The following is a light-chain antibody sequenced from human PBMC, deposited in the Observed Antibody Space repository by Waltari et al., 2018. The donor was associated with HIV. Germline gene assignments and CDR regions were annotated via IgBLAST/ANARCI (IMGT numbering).Light chain of an antibody. CDR1: TSDVGAYNY. Sequence: QSALTQPPSASGSPGQSVTISCTGKTSDVGAYNYVSWYQQHPGKAPNLMIYEVLKRPSGVPDRFSGSKSGNTASLTVSGLQAEDEADYYCTSYAGRNTLVFGGGTKLTVL. V-gene: IGLV2-8*01. CDR3: TSYAGRNTLV. J-gene: IGLJ2*01. CDR2: EVL.